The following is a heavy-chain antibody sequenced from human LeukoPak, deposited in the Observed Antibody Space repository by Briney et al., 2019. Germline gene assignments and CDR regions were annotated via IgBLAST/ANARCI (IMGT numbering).Heavy chain of an antibody. J-gene: IGHJ4*01. D-gene: IGHD5-18*01. V-gene: IGHV4-34*01. CDR3: ARASRDTAMANYYFDY. CDR1: GGPFSGHYWSDYY. CDR2: ISHSGNS. Sequence: SETLSLTCAVYGGPFSGHYWSDYYWSWARQSPGKGLEWIGEISHSGNSNYSPSLKSRVTISVDTSKSQISLNLTSMTDADTAIYYCARASRDTAMANYYFDYWGHGTPVTVSS.